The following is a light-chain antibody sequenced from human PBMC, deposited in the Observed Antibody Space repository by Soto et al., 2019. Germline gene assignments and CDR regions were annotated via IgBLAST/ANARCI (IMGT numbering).Light chain of an antibody. CDR3: SSYTSSSTLVV. CDR2: DVS. V-gene: IGLV2-14*01. Sequence: QSALTQPASVSGSPGQSITISCTGTSSEVGVYNYVSWYQQHPGKAPKLMIYDVSHRPSGVSNRFSGSKSGNTASLTISGLQAEDEDDYYCSSYTSSSTLVVFGGGTKLTVL. CDR1: SSEVGVYNY. J-gene: IGLJ2*01.